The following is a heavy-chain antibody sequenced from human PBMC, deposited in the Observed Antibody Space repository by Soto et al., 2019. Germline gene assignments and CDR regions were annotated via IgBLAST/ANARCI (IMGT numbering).Heavy chain of an antibody. Sequence: SETLSLTCTVSGGSISSSSYYWGWIRQPPGKGLEWIGSIYYSGSTYYNPSLKSRVTISVDTSKNQFSLKLSSVTAADTAVYYCARHVRGYSGYARIDYWGQGTLVTVSS. D-gene: IGHD5-12*01. J-gene: IGHJ4*02. CDR2: IYYSGST. V-gene: IGHV4-39*01. CDR1: GGSISSSSYY. CDR3: ARHVRGYSGYARIDY.